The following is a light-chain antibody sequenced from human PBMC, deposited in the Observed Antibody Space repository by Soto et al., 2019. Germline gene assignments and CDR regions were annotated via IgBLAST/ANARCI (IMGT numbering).Light chain of an antibody. CDR2: DAS. V-gene: IGKV3-11*01. Sequence: EIVLTQSPGTLSLSPGERATLSCRASQKISSRYLAWYLQKPGQAPRFLIYDASNRATGIPARFSGSGSGTDFTLTISSLEPEDFAVYYCQQRSNWPPGITFGQGTRWRL. CDR1: QKISSRY. CDR3: QQRSNWPPGIT. J-gene: IGKJ5*01.